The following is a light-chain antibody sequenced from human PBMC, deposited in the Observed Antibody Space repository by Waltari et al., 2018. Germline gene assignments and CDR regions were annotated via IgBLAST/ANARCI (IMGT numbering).Light chain of an antibody. CDR2: VNSDGSH. V-gene: IGLV4-69*01. CDR1: SGHSSNV. Sequence: QLVLTQSPSASASLGASVKLTCTLSSGHSSNVIAWLHQQPEKGPRYLMKVNSDGSHSKGDDIPDRCSGSGSGAERYLTISSLQSEDEADYYCQTGGHGTWVFGGGTKLTVL. J-gene: IGLJ3*02. CDR3: QTGGHGTWV.